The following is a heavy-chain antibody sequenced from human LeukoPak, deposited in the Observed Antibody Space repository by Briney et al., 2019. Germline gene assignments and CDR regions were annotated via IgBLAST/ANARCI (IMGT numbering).Heavy chain of an antibody. CDR2: IYYSGST. J-gene: IGHJ4*02. D-gene: IGHD5-18*01. Sequence: SQTLSLTCTVSGGSISSGGYYWSWIRQHLGKGLEWIGYIYYSGSTYYDPSLKSRVTISVDTSKNQVSLKLSSVTAADTAVYYCARGVDTAMAYYFDYWGQGTLVTVSS. V-gene: IGHV4-31*03. CDR3: ARGVDTAMAYYFDY. CDR1: GGSISSGGYY.